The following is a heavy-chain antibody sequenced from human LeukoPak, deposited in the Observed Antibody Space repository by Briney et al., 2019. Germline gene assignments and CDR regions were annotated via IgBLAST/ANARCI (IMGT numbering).Heavy chain of an antibody. CDR1: GGSFSGYY. CDR2: INHSGST. J-gene: IGHJ6*02. Sequence: SSETLSLTCAVYGGSFSGYYWSWIRQPPGKGLEWIGEINHSGSTNYNPSLKSRVTISVDTSKNQFSLKLSSVTAADTAVYYCARGRYCSGGSCYDYYYYGMDVWGQGTTVTVSS. CDR3: ARGRYCSGGSCYDYYYYGMDV. V-gene: IGHV4-34*01. D-gene: IGHD2-15*01.